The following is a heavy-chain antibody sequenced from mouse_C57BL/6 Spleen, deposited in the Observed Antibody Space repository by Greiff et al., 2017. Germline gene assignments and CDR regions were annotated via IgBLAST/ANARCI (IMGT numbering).Heavy chain of an antibody. CDR1: GFNIKDDY. D-gene: IGHD2-2*01. CDR3: TKSYVYPFSY. V-gene: IGHV14-4*01. J-gene: IGHJ3*01. CDR2: IDPENGDT. Sequence: VQLQQSGAELVRPGASVKLSCTASGFNIKDDYMHWVKQRPEQGLEWIGWIDPENGDTEYASKFQGKATISADTSSNTAYLQLSSLTSEDTSVYYCTKSYVYPFSYWGQGTLVTVSA.